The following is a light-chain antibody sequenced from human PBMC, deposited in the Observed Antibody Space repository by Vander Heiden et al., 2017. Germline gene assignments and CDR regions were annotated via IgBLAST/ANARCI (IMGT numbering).Light chain of an antibody. CDR2: GTS. CDR1: QSVSSSY. Sequence: ELVLTQSPGTLSLSPGERATLSCRASQSVSSSYLAWYQQKPGQAPRLLIYGTSGRATGIPDRFSGSGFGTDFTLTINRLEPEDFAVYYCQQDGISPLTFGGGTKVEIK. V-gene: IGKV3-20*01. CDR3: QQDGISPLT. J-gene: IGKJ4*01.